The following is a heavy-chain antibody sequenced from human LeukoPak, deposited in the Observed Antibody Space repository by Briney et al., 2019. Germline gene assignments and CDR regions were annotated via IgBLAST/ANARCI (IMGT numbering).Heavy chain of an antibody. V-gene: IGHV3-23*01. CDR1: GFTFSSYT. D-gene: IGHD5-12*01. CDR3: TTRLRNHFDY. Sequence: GGSLRLSSAASGFTFSSYTMNWVRQALGQGLEWVSTISDPHSGSETHYADSVQGRFTISRDDSQNMVYLQMDSLRAEDTAVYYCTTRLRNHFDYWGQGTQVTVSS. CDR2: ISDPHSGSET. J-gene: IGHJ4*02.